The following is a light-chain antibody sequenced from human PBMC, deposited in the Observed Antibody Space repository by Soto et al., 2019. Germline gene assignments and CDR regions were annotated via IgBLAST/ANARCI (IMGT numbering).Light chain of an antibody. CDR2: QAT. CDR3: QQFYRSSWT. J-gene: IGKJ1*01. V-gene: IGKV1-5*03. Sequence: ILMTQSPSTLSASIGDRVTITCRASQGIETYLAWYQQKPGKAPRRLIYQATRLESGVPSRFSGSGSGTEFTLAISSLQPDDFAIYYCQQFYRSSWTFGPGTKVEIK. CDR1: QGIETY.